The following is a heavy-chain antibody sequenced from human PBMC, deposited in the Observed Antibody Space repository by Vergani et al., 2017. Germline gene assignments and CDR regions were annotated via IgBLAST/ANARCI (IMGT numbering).Heavy chain of an antibody. CDR2: IKNNCDST. J-gene: IGHJ4*02. CDR3: GRGSDNYN. Sequence: EVQLLQSEGAVVQPGGSLRLSCVASGFTFSSHAMSWVRQGHGQGLEWVSSIKNNCDSTYYADSVKGRFTISRDNSKNTLYLQMNSLRVEDTAVYYCGRGSDNYNWGQGTLVTVSS. V-gene: IGHV3-23*01. D-gene: IGHD5-24*01. CDR1: GFTFSSHA.